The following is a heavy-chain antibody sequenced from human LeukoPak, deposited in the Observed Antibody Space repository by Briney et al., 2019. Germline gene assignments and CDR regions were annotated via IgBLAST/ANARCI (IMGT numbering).Heavy chain of an antibody. D-gene: IGHD4-11*01. CDR2: ISAYNGNK. V-gene: IGHV1-18*01. Sequence: ASVKVSCKASGYTFTSYGISWVRQAPGQGLEWMGWISAYNGNKNYAQKLQGRVTMTTDTSTSTAYMELRSLRSDDTAVYYCARGSQDSNHYYYYYMDVWGKGTTVTVSS. J-gene: IGHJ6*03. CDR1: GYTFTSYG. CDR3: ARGSQDSNHYYYYYMDV.